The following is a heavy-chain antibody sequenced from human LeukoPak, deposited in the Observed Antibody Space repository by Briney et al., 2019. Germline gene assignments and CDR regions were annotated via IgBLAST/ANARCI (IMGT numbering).Heavy chain of an antibody. J-gene: IGHJ4*02. CDR2: IRQDGSEK. CDR3: VRESRSGTSY. CDR1: GFNFRNYW. D-gene: IGHD3-10*01. Sequence: PGGSLRLFCATSGFNFRNYWMSWVRQAPGKGPEWVANIRQDGSEKQYVDSVKGRFTISRDNAKNSLYLQMNSLRAEDMAVFFCVRESRSGTSYWGQGTLVTVSS. V-gene: IGHV3-7*01.